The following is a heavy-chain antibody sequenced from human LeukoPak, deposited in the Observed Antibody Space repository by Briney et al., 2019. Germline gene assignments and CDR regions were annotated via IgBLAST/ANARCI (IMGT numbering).Heavy chain of an antibody. J-gene: IGHJ6*02. D-gene: IGHD4-17*01. CDR1: GFTFSKAW. CDR2: IKSKSDHETT. V-gene: IGHV3-15*01. Sequence: GGSLRLSCAASGFTFSKAWMSWVRQAPGKGLEWVGRIKSKSDHETTDYAAPVKGRFTISRDDSTNTVYLQMNSLKTEDTAVYYCTTIGTVTPWYYYGMDVWGQGTTVTASS. CDR3: TTIGTVTPWYYYGMDV.